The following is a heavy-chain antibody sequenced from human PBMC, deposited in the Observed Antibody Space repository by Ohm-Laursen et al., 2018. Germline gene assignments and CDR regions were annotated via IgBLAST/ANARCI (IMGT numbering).Heavy chain of an antibody. CDR3: ARDVAGRGSWFDP. CDR2: INPDSGGP. V-gene: IGHV1-2*02. D-gene: IGHD6-19*01. Sequence: ASVKVSCKASGYTFTGYYVHWVRQAPGQGLEWLGWINPDSGGPKYAQNFQGRVTMTRDTSISTAYMELSSLRSDDTAVYYCARDVAGRGSWFDPWGQGTLVTVSS. J-gene: IGHJ5*02. CDR1: GYTFTGYY.